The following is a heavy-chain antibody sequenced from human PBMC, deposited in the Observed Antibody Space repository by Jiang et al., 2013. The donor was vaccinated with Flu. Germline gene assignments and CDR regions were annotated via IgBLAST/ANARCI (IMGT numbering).Heavy chain of an antibody. V-gene: IGHV1-2*02. D-gene: IGHD6-6*01. Sequence: NYAQKFQGRVTMTRDTSISTAYMELSRLRSDDTAVYYCARVGIGSSSGLFDYWGQGTLVTVSS. J-gene: IGHJ4*02. CDR3: ARVGIGSSSGLFDY.